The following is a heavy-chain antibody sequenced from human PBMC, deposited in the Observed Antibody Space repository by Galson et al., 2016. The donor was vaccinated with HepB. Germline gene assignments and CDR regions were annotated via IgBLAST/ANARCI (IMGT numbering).Heavy chain of an antibody. CDR2: TYYRSKWYN. J-gene: IGHJ6*02. V-gene: IGHV6-1*01. CDR1: GDSVSSNSAA. D-gene: IGHD1/OR15-1a*01. Sequence: CAIFGDSVSSNSAAWNWIRQSPSRGLEWLGRTYYRSKWYNDYAVSVKSRIIVNPDTSKNQVSLQLNSVTPEDTAVYYCVEQRKGAPYGMDVWGQGTTVTVSS. CDR3: VEQRKGAPYGMDV.